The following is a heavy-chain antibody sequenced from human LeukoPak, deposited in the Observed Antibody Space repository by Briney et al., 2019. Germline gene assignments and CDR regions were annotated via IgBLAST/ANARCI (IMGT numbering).Heavy chain of an antibody. V-gene: IGHV1-2*02. D-gene: IGHD6-19*01. Sequence: ASVKVSCKASGYTFTGHYIHWVRQAPGQGLEWMGFINPNSGGTNYAQKFQGRVTMPRDTSIPTAYMELRRVTSDDTAVYYCARVGHTSGWDFDYWGQGTLVTVSS. CDR1: GYTFTGHY. CDR2: INPNSGGT. CDR3: ARVGHTSGWDFDY. J-gene: IGHJ4*02.